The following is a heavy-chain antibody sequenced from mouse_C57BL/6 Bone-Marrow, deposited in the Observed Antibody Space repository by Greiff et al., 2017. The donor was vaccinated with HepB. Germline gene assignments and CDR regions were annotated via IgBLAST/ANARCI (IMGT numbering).Heavy chain of an antibody. Sequence: EVKLMESGGGLVKPGGSLKLSCAASGFTFSSYAMSWVRQTPEKRLEWVATISDGGSYTYYPDNVKGRFTISRDNAKNNLYLQMSHLKSEDTAMYYCARRGFTTPFDYWGQGTTLTVSS. D-gene: IGHD1-1*01. J-gene: IGHJ2*01. V-gene: IGHV5-4*03. CDR1: GFTFSSYA. CDR2: ISDGGSYT. CDR3: ARRGFTTPFDY.